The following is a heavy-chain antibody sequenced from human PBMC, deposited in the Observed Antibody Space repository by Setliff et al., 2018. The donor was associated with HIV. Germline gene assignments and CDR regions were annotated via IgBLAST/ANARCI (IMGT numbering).Heavy chain of an antibody. CDR3: ARGPGAFGGTSVQNFDY. CDR2: INPNSGGT. Sequence: ASVKVSCKASGYTFTGYYMHWVRQAPGQGLEWMGWINPNSGGTKYSQKFQGRVTFIRDTSASTAYMELSSLRSEDTAVYYCARGPGAFGGTSVQNFDYWVQGTLVTVSS. CDR1: GYTFTGYY. D-gene: IGHD3-16*01. V-gene: IGHV1-2*02. J-gene: IGHJ4*02.